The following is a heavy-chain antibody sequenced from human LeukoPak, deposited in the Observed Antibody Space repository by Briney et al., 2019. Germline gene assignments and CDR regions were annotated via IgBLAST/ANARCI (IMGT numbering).Heavy chain of an antibody. D-gene: IGHD6-19*01. CDR3: ARGGIAVAGTSYGMDV. J-gene: IGHJ6*02. Sequence: ASVKVSCKASGYTFTSCDINWVRQATGQGLEWMGWMNPNSGNTGYAQKFQGRVTMTRNTSISTAYMELSSLRSEDTAVYYCARGGIAVAGTSYGMDVWGQGTTVTVSS. CDR1: GYTFTSCD. V-gene: IGHV1-8*01. CDR2: MNPNSGNT.